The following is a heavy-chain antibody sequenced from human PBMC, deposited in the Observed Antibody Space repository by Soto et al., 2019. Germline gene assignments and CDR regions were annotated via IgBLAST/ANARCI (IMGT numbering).Heavy chain of an antibody. CDR1: GFTFSSYG. V-gene: IGHV3-33*01. CDR3: ASSPGLGYYMDV. Sequence: GGSLRLSCAASGFTFSSYGMHWVRQAPGKGLEWVAVIWYDGSNKYYADSVKGRFTISRDNSKNTLYLQMNSLRAEDTAVYYCASSPGLGYYMDVWGKGTTVTVSS. CDR2: IWYDGSNK. J-gene: IGHJ6*03. D-gene: IGHD3-16*01.